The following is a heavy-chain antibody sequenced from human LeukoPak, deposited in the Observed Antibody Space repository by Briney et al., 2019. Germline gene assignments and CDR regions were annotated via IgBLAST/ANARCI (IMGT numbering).Heavy chain of an antibody. CDR3: ARRSKWELLRSVGAFDI. V-gene: IGHV4-59*08. CDR1: GGSISSYY. J-gene: IGHJ3*02. Sequence: SETLSLTCTVSGGSISSYYWSWIRQPPGKGLEWIGYIYYSGSTNYNPSLKSRVTISVDTSKNQFSLKLSSVTAADTAVYYCARRSKWELLRSVGAFDIWGQGTMVTVSS. CDR2: IYYSGST. D-gene: IGHD1-26*01.